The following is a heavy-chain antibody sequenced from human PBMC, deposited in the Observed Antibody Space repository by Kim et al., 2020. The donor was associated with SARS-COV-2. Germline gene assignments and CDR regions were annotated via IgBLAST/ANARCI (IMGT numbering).Heavy chain of an antibody. CDR1: GFTFSNYA. CDR3: AKQDTGLRFDY. D-gene: IGHD1-1*01. V-gene: IGHV3-23*01. Sequence: GGSLRLSCAASGFTFSNYAMSWVRQAPGQGLEWVSGISSSGGSTYYGNSAQGRFSISRDNSKNTLYLQMNSLRPEDTAPYYCAKQDTGLRFDYWGQGILVIVSS. J-gene: IGHJ4*02. CDR2: ISSSGGST.